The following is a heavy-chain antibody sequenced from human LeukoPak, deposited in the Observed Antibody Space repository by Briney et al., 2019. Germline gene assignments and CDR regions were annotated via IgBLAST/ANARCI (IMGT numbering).Heavy chain of an antibody. J-gene: IGHJ6*03. CDR3: ARVTAAGNYYYYYYMDV. CDR1: GGSSSGYY. D-gene: IGHD6-13*01. V-gene: IGHV4-34*01. Sequence: SETLSLTCAVYGGSSSGYYWSWIRQPPGKGLEWIGEINHSGSTNYNPSLKSRVTISVDTSKNQFSLKLSSVTAADTAVYYCARVTAAGNYYYYYYMDVWGKGTTVTVSS. CDR2: INHSGST.